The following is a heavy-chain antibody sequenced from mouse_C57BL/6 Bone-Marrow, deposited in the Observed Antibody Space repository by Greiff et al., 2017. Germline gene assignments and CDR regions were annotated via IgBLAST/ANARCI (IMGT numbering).Heavy chain of an antibody. Sequence: VQLQQSVAELVRPGASVKLSCTASGFNIKNTYMHWVKQRPEQGLEWIGRIDPANGNTKYAPKFQGKATITADTASNTAYLQLSSLTSEDTAIYYWASPSYYSNYDYYAMDYWGQGTSVTVSS. D-gene: IGHD2-5*01. V-gene: IGHV14-3*01. J-gene: IGHJ4*01. CDR2: IDPANGNT. CDR1: GFNIKNTY. CDR3: ASPSYYSNYDYYAMDY.